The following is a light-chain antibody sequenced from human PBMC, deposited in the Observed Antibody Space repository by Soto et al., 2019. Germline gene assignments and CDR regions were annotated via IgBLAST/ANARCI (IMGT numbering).Light chain of an antibody. V-gene: IGLV2-23*01. J-gene: IGLJ2*01. Sequence: SXGQSIXXTXTXXXCVVGSYNLVSWYQQHPGKAPKLMIYEVSKRPSGVSNRFSGSKSGNTASLTISGLQAEDGADYYCCSYAGSSTLLGGGTKVTVL. CDR3: CSYAGSSTL. CDR1: XCVVGSYNL. CDR2: EVS.